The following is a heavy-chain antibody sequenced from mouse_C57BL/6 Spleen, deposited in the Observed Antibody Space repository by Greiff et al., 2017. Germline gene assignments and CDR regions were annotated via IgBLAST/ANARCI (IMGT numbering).Heavy chain of an antibody. CDR3: ARVSYDYDGFAY. CDR2: IYPRSGNT. CDR1: GYTFTSYG. J-gene: IGHJ3*01. V-gene: IGHV1-81*01. Sequence: QVQLQQSGAELARPGASVKLSCKASGYTFTSYGISWVKQRTGPGLEWIGEIYPRSGNTYYNEKFKGKATLTADKSSSTAYMELRSLTSEDSAVYFCARVSYDYDGFAYWGQGTLVTVSA. D-gene: IGHD2-4*01.